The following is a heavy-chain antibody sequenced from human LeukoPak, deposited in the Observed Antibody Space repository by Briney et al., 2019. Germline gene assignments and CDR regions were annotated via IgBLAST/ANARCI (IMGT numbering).Heavy chain of an antibody. V-gene: IGHV3-23*01. D-gene: IGHD3-9*01. J-gene: IGHJ6*02. CDR2: ISGGIITT. CDR3: AKMTGLKLTNYGMDV. CDR1: GFNFSTYA. Sequence: GGSLRLSCAASGFNFSTYAMSWVRQAPGKGLESVSAISGGIITTYYTDSVKGRFTISRDNSKHTLDLQMDSLRVDDTAVYYCAKMTGLKLTNYGMDVWGQGTTVTVSS.